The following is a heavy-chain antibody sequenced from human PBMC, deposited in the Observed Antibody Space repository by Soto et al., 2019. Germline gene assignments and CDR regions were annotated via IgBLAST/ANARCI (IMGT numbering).Heavy chain of an antibody. CDR2: LYSSGTT. Sequence: GVLRLSCTVSGFSVTNSYINWVRQAPGKGLEWVSILYSSGTTYYADSVRGRFTVSRDDSKNTLFLHMNSLRADDTAVYYCARDWSKFSYNYPYYYAMDAWGQGTTVTVS. D-gene: IGHD5-18*01. CDR3: ARDWSKFSYNYPYYYAMDA. CDR1: GFSVTNSY. V-gene: IGHV3-53*01. J-gene: IGHJ6*02.